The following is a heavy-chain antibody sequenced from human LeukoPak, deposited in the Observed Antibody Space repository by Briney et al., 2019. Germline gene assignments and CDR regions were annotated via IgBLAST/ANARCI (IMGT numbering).Heavy chain of an antibody. CDR3: ARGGHRSSWYGWNYFDY. Sequence: SGGSLRLSCAASGFSFSSYWMSWVRQAPGKGLEWVANIKQDGSEKYYVDSVKGRFTISRDNAKNSLYLQMNSLRAEDTAVYYCARGGHRSSWYGWNYFDYWGQGTLVTVSS. D-gene: IGHD6-13*01. CDR1: GFSFSSYW. V-gene: IGHV3-7*01. J-gene: IGHJ4*02. CDR2: IKQDGSEK.